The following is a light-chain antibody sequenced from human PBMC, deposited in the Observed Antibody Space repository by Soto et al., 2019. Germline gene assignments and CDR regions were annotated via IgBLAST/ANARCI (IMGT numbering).Light chain of an antibody. CDR2: DAS. Sequence: DIQMTQSPSTLSASVGDRVTITCRASQSISSWLAWYQQKPGKAPKLLIYDASSVESEVASRFSGSGSGTEFTLTISSLQPDDFATYYCQQYNSYSTFGQGTKLEIK. J-gene: IGKJ2*01. V-gene: IGKV1-5*01. CDR3: QQYNSYST. CDR1: QSISSW.